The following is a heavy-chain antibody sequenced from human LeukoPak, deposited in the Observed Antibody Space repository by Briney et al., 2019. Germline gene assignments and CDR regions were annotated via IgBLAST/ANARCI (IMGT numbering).Heavy chain of an antibody. CDR1: GYTFTSYY. V-gene: IGHV1-46*01. Sequence: ASVKVSCKASGYTFTSYYVHWVRQAPGQGLEWMGIINPSGGSTSYAQKFQGRVTMTRDTSTSTVYMELNSLRAEDTAVYYCARAGWAGDFDYWGQGTLVTVSS. CDR3: ARAGWAGDFDY. J-gene: IGHJ4*02. D-gene: IGHD1-14*01. CDR2: INPSGGST.